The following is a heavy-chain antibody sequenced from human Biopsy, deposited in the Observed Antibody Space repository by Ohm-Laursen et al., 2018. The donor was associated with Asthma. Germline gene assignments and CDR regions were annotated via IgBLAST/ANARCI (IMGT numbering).Heavy chain of an antibody. CDR3: ARAPGPRAVGNDYGIPRHYFFDS. CDR2: INASNGNT. D-gene: IGHD5-12*01. CDR1: GYTFINYA. V-gene: IGHV1-3*01. J-gene: IGHJ4*02. Sequence: ASVKVSCKASGYTFINYAIHWVRQALGQRLEWMGWINASNGNTKYSQKFQGRVTISADESTKTAYMELSSLTSEDTAVYYCARAPGPRAVGNDYGIPRHYFFDSWGQGTLVTVSS.